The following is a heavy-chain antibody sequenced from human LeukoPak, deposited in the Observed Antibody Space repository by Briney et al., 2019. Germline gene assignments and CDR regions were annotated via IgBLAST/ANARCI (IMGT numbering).Heavy chain of an antibody. V-gene: IGHV1-18*01. D-gene: IGHD1-26*01. J-gene: IGHJ5*02. CDR1: GYTFNTFG. CDR2: INTQNGNT. Sequence: ASAKVSCKASGYTFNTFGISWVRQAPGQGPEWMGWINTQNGNTNYVQKLQGRVTLTTDTSTSTAYMELRSLTSDDTAVYYCARKTIGYYYFDPWGQGTLVTVSS. CDR3: ARKTIGYYYFDP.